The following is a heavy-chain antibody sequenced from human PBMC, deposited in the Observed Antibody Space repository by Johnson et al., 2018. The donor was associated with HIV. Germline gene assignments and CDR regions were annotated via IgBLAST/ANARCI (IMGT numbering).Heavy chain of an antibody. CDR3: TTGLSWNDAFHI. J-gene: IGHJ3*02. CDR1: GFTFSDAW. V-gene: IGHV3-15*01. CDR2: VKSISDGGTA. Sequence: EVQLVESGGGLVQPGGSLRLSCAASGFTFSDAWMNWVRQAPGKGLEWVGRVKSISDGGTADYAAPVRGRFTISRDTSENTLYLQMNSLKTEDTALYYCTTGLSWNDAFHIWAQGTMVTVSS. D-gene: IGHD1-1*01.